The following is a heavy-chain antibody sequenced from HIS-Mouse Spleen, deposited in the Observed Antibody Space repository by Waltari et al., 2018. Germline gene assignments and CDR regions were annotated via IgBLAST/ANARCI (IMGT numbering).Heavy chain of an antibody. CDR3: ARVRGGMAGFDY. V-gene: IGHV4-59*01. CDR1: GGSIGSYY. Sequence: QVQLQESGPGLVKPSETLSLTCPVSGGSIGSYYWSWLRQPPGKGLEWIGYIYYSGSTNYNPSLKSRVTISVDTSKNQFSLKLSSVTAADTAVYYCARVRGGMAGFDYWGQGTLVTVSS. D-gene: IGHD1-20*01. CDR2: IYYSGST. J-gene: IGHJ4*02.